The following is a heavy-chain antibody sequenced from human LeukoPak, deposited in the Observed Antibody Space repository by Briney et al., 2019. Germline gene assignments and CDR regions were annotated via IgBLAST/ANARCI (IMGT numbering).Heavy chain of an antibody. Sequence: GGSLRLSCAASGFTFSSYGMHWVRQAPGKGLEWVAFIRYDGSNKYYADSVKGRFTISRDNSKNTMYLQMNSVRPEDTAVYYCAKDLMPRKRESWNRIPAAGPQPPDYWGQGTLVTVSS. CDR3: AKDLMPRKRESWNRIPAAGPQPPDY. D-gene: IGHD6-13*01. J-gene: IGHJ4*02. V-gene: IGHV3-30*02. CDR1: GFTFSSYG. CDR2: IRYDGSNK.